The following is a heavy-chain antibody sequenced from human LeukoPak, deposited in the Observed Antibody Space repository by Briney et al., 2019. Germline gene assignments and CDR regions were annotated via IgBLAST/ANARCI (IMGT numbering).Heavy chain of an antibody. CDR2: IRGSGGTT. D-gene: IGHD1-20*01. J-gene: IGHJ3*02. CDR3: AKDTGRITITVPKDAFDI. CDR1: GFTFSSYE. V-gene: IGHV3-23*01. Sequence: GGSLRLSCAASGFTFSSYEMNWVRQAPGKGLEWVSAIRGSGGTTYYADSVKGRFTISRDNSKNTLYLQMNSLRAEDTAVYYCAKDTGRITITVPKDAFDIWGQGTMVTVSS.